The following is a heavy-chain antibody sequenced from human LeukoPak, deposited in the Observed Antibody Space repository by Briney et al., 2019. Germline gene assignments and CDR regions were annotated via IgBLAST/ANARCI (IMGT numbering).Heavy chain of an antibody. Sequence: SETLSLTCTVSGCSISSGGFYWSWIRQHPGQGLVWIGYIYYSGSTYYNSLLNRLATLSENTTNTQFFLKLSSMTAAETAVYYCASWRTKGRYYDILTGYSPLLDYWGQGTLVAVSA. D-gene: IGHD3-9*01. CDR3: ASWRTKGRYYDILTGYSPLLDY. CDR2: IYYSGST. V-gene: IGHV4-31*01. CDR1: GCSISSGGFY. J-gene: IGHJ4*02.